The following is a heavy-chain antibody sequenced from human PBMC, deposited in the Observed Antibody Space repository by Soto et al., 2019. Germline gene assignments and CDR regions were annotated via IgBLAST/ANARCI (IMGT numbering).Heavy chain of an antibody. CDR1: GGSVSSGSYY. Sequence: QVQLQESGPGLVKPSETLSLTCTVSGGSVSSGSYYWSWIRQPPGKVLEWIGYIYYSGSTNYNPSLKSRVTISVDTSKNQFSLKLSSVTAADTAVYYCASYPYYYDSGVVEENWGQGTLVTVSS. CDR2: IYYSGST. CDR3: ASYPYYYDSGVVEEN. J-gene: IGHJ4*02. V-gene: IGHV4-61*01. D-gene: IGHD3-22*01.